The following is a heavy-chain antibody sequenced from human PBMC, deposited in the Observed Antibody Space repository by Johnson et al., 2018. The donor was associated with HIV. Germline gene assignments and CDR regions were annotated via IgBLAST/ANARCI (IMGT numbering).Heavy chain of an antibody. CDR1: GFTFSDYY. D-gene: IGHD2-2*01. CDR2: LYSGGST. CDR3: ANLKTKGYCSSTSCRDNAFDI. J-gene: IGHJ3*02. Sequence: VQLVESGGGLVKPGGSLRLSCAASGFTFSDYYMNWVRQAPGTGLERVALLYSGGSTYSADSVKGRFTISRDNSKNTLYLQMNSLRAEDPAGYYCANLKTKGYCSSTSCRDNAFDIWGQGTMVTVSS. V-gene: IGHV3-66*01.